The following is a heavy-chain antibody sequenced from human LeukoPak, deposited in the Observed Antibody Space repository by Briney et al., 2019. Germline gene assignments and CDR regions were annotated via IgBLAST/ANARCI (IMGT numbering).Heavy chain of an antibody. J-gene: IGHJ4*02. V-gene: IGHV4-38-2*02. D-gene: IGHD3-10*01. Sequence: ASETLSLTCSVSGFSISTGYSWGWIRQPPGKGLEWIATIYHHGNTYFNPSLMSRAFISLDTSKNQFSLRLTSVTAADTAMYYCAREVESWFGDLLSHFDSWGQGTQVTVSS. CDR2: IYHHGNT. CDR1: GFSISTGYS. CDR3: AREVESWFGDLLSHFDS.